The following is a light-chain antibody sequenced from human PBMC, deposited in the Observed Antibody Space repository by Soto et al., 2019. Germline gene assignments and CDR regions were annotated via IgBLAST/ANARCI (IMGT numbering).Light chain of an antibody. Sequence: QSALTQPRSVSGSPGQSVTISCTGTSSDVGGYNYVSWYQQHPGKAPKLMIYDVSKRPSGVPYRFSGSKSGNTASLTISGRQADDEADYYCCSYAGGYTLAVVFGGGTKVTVL. CDR1: SSDVGGYNY. CDR3: CSYAGGYTLAVV. J-gene: IGLJ2*01. V-gene: IGLV2-11*01. CDR2: DVS.